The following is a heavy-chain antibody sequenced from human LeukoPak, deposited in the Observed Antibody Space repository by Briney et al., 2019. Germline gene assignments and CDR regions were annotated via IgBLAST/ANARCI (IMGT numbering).Heavy chain of an antibody. CDR2: INPNSGGT. V-gene: IGHV1-2*06. CDR1: GYTFTGYY. D-gene: IGHD1-20*01. CDR3: ARDGSISGGIDV. J-gene: IGHJ6*02. Sequence: ASVTVSCTASGYTFTGYYMHWVRQAPGQGLEWMGRINPNSGGTNYAQKFQGRVTMTRDTSISTAYMELSRLRSDDTAVYYCARDGSISGGIDVWGQGTTVTVPS.